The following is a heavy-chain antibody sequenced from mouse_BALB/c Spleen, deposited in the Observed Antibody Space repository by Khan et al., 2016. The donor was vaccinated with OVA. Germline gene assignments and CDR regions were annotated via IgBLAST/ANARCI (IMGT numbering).Heavy chain of an antibody. D-gene: IGHD2-14*01. CDR3: ARALPYLRSDGYAMDY. V-gene: IGHV2-9*02. J-gene: IGHJ4*01. Sequence: QVQLKQSGPGLVAPSQSLSITCTVSGFSLSCYGVHWVRQPPGKGLEWVGVMGAGKSTNYNSALMSRLSISKDNSKSQVLLKMNSLQADDTAMSFCARALPYLRSDGYAMDYWGQGTSVTVSS. CDR2: MGAGKST. CDR1: GFSLSCYG.